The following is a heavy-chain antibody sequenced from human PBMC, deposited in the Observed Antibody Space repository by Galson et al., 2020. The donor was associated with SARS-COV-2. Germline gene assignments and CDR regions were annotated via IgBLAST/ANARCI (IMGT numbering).Heavy chain of an antibody. V-gene: IGHV1-24*01. CDR3: ATGAGYCSSTSCLNWFDP. D-gene: IGHD2-2*03. J-gene: IGHJ5*02. Sequence: ASVKVSCKVSGYTLTELSMHWVRQAPGKGLEWMGGFDPEDGETIYAQKFQGRVTMTEDTSTDTAYMELSSLRSEDTAVYYCATGAGYCSSTSCLNWFDPWGQGTLVTVSS. CDR2: FDPEDGET. CDR1: GYTLTELS.